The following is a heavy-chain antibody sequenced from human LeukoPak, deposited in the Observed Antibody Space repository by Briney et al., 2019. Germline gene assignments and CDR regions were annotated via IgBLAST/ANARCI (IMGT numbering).Heavy chain of an antibody. CDR3: AKEGPGGLNF. D-gene: IGHD3-10*01. CDR2: IWSAEGNK. Sequence: PGGSLRLSCVASGFTFSSSAMHWVRQAPGKGLEWVAAIWSAEGNKNYLDSVKGRFTISRDNSKNTLYLQMNSLTTEDTAVYYCAKEGPGGLNFWGQGTLVTVSS. J-gene: IGHJ4*02. CDR1: GFTFSSSA. V-gene: IGHV3-30*02.